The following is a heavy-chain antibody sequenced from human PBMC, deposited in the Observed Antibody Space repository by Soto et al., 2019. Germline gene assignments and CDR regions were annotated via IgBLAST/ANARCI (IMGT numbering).Heavy chain of an antibody. J-gene: IGHJ4*02. Sequence: GGSLRLSCAASGFTFDDYAMHWVRQAPGKGLEWVAIIKLDGSEKYFADSAKGRFIISRDNAKTSLYLQMNSLRAEDTAVYYCARDMGVFWSGYPEGGFDYWGQGTPVTVSS. D-gene: IGHD3-3*01. CDR1: GFTFDDYA. CDR3: ARDMGVFWSGYPEGGFDY. V-gene: IGHV3-7*01. CDR2: IKLDGSEK.